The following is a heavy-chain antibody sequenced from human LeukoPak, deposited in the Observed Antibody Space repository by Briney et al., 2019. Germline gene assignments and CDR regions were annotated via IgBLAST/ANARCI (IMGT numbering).Heavy chain of an antibody. Sequence: HPGGSLRLSCAASGFTFSSYAMHWVRQAPGKGLEWVANIKEDESAKFYADSVRGRFTISRDNAKNSLYLQMNNLRVEDTAVYYCARAVDVADYWGRGTLVTVSS. CDR1: GFTFSSYA. CDR3: ARAVDVADY. V-gene: IGHV3-7*01. D-gene: IGHD3-16*01. J-gene: IGHJ4*02. CDR2: IKEDESAK.